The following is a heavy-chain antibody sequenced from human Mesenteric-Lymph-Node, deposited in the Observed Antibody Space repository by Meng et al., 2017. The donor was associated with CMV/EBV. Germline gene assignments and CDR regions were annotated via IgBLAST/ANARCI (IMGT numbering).Heavy chain of an antibody. CDR3: ARPLKGIVVVPAGT. Sequence: SETLSLTCTVSGGSISRSTYYWGWIRQSPGKGLEWIGSISYSGSTYYNPSLKSRVTISVDTSKNQFSLKLSSVTAADTAVYYCARPLKGIVVVPAGTWGQGTLVTVSS. V-gene: IGHV4-39*07. D-gene: IGHD2-2*01. J-gene: IGHJ5*02. CDR2: ISYSGST. CDR1: GGSISRSTYY.